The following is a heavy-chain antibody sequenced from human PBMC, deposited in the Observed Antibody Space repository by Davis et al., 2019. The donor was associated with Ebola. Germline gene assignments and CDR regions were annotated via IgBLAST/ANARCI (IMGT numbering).Heavy chain of an antibody. J-gene: IGHJ3*02. CDR1: GGSFSGYY. D-gene: IGHD2-15*01. V-gene: IGHV4-34*01. Sequence: PSETLSLTCAVYGGSFSGYYWSWIRQPPGKGLEWIGEINHSGSTNYNPSLKSRVTISVDTSKNQFSLKLSSVTAADTAVYYCARGVSFVVAADHGAFDIWGQGTMVTVSS. CDR2: INHSGST. CDR3: ARGVSFVVAADHGAFDI.